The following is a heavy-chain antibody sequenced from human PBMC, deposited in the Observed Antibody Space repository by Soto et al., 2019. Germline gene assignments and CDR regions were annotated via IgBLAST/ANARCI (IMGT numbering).Heavy chain of an antibody. CDR2: VWHDGSKE. CDR3: GRGRGGDYCGNSGYYDY. J-gene: IGHJ4*02. Sequence: QVQLVESGGGVVQPGRSLRLSCAASGFTFSGHGMHWVRQAPGKGLEWVAVVWHDGSKEYYADSVKGRFTISRDNSKNTLYLQMNSLRAEDTAVYSCGRGRGGDYCGNSGYYDYWGQGTLVTVSS. V-gene: IGHV3-33*01. CDR1: GFTFSGHG. D-gene: IGHD4-17*01.